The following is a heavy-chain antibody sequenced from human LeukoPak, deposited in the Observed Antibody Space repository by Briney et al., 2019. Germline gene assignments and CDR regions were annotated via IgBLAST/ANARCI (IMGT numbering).Heavy chain of an antibody. Sequence: GGSLRLSCAASGFTFSSYSMNWVRQAPGKGLEWVSSISSSSSYIYYADSVKGRFTISRDNAKNSLYLQMNSLRAEDTAVYHCARDSYCSSTSCYVYYYYYMDVWGKGTTVTVSS. CDR2: ISSSSSYI. J-gene: IGHJ6*03. CDR1: GFTFSSYS. V-gene: IGHV3-21*01. D-gene: IGHD2-2*01. CDR3: ARDSYCSSTSCYVYYYYYMDV.